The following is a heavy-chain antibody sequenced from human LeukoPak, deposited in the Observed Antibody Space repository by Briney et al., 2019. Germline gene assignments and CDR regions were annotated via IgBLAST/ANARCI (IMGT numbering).Heavy chain of an antibody. Sequence: SETLSLTCTVSGGSISSSSYYWGWIRQPPGKGLEWIGSIYYSGSTYYNPSLKSRVTISVDTSKNQLSLKLSSVTAADTAVYYCARHRYDILTGYYNWFDPWGQGTLDTVSS. CDR1: GGSISSSSYY. J-gene: IGHJ5*02. V-gene: IGHV4-39*01. CDR2: IYYSGST. CDR3: ARHRYDILTGYYNWFDP. D-gene: IGHD3-9*01.